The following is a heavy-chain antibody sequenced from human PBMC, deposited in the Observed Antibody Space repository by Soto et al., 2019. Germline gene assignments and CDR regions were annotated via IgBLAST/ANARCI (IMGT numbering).Heavy chain of an antibody. V-gene: IGHV4-31*03. J-gene: IGHJ6*02. CDR1: GGSISSGGYY. CDR2: IYYSGST. CDR3: ASRGYSYGFSLGMDV. D-gene: IGHD5-18*01. Sequence: SETLSLTCTVSGGSISSGGYYWSWIRQHPGKGLEWIGYIYYSGSTYYNPSLKSRVTISVDTSKNQFSLKLSSVTAADTAVYYCASRGYSYGFSLGMDVRGQGTTVTVSS.